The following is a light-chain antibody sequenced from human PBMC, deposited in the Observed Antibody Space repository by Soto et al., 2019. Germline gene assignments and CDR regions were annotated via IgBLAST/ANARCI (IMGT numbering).Light chain of an antibody. CDR1: QTVTGTS. CDR3: QQYGDSPYT. J-gene: IGKJ2*01. V-gene: IGKV3-20*01. Sequence: EIVLTQSPGTLSLSPGEKATLSCRASQTVTGTSLAWYQQKPGQGPRLLIYGASSRAAGLPDRFSGSGSGTDFTLTISGLDPEDFAVYYCQQYGDSPYTFGQGTKVEI. CDR2: GAS.